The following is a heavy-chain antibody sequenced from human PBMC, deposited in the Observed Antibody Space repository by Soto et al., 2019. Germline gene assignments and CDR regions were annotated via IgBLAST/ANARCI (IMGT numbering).Heavy chain of an antibody. CDR3: ARSPHSFSPAYYYMDV. CDR1: GGSISSYY. CDR2: IYYSGST. Sequence: SETLSLTCTVSGGSISSYYWSWIRQPPGKGLEWIGYIYYSGSTNYNPSLKSRVTISVDTSKNQFSLKLSSVTAADTAVYYCARSPHSFSPAYYYMDVWGKGTTVTVSS. D-gene: IGHD3-3*01. V-gene: IGHV4-59*08. J-gene: IGHJ6*03.